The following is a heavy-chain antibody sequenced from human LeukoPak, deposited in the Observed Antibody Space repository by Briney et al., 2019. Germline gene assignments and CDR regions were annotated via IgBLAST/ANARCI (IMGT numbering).Heavy chain of an antibody. CDR1: GGSISSYY. J-gene: IGHJ4*02. V-gene: IGHV4-34*01. D-gene: IGHD2-15*01. CDR2: INHSGST. Sequence: SETLSLTCTVSGGSISSYYWSWIRQPPGKGLEWIGEINHSGSTNYNPSLKSRVTISVDTSKNQFSLKLSSVTAADTAVYYCARRSSCSGGSCYSISYWGQGTLVTVSS. CDR3: ARRSSCSGGSCYSISY.